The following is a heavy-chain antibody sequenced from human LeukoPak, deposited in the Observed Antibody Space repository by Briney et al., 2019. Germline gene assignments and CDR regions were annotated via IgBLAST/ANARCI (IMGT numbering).Heavy chain of an antibody. D-gene: IGHD3-22*01. CDR2: IYYSGST. Sequence: SETLSLTCTVSGGSISSYYWSWIRQPPGKGLEWIGYIYYSGSTNYNPSLKSRVTISVDTSKNQFSLKLSSVTAADTAVYYCARDRNVADDYYDGSGEGAADAFDIWGQGTMVTVSS. V-gene: IGHV4-59*01. CDR3: ARDRNVADDYYDGSGEGAADAFDI. CDR1: GGSISSYY. J-gene: IGHJ3*02.